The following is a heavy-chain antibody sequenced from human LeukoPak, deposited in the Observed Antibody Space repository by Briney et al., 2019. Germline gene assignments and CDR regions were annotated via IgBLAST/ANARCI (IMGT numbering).Heavy chain of an antibody. CDR3: AREGTSCYVDY. D-gene: IGHD2-2*01. CDR2: IKQDGSEK. Sequence: PGGSLRLSCAGSGFTFSNYWMSWVRQAPGKGLEWVANIKQDGSEKYYVDSVKGRFTISRDNAKNSLYLQMNSLRAEDTAVYYCAREGTSCYVDYWGQGTLVTVSS. V-gene: IGHV3-7*01. J-gene: IGHJ4*02. CDR1: GFTFSNYW.